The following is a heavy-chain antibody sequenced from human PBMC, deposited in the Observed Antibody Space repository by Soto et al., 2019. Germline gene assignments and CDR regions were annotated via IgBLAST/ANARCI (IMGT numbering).Heavy chain of an antibody. J-gene: IGHJ4*02. D-gene: IGHD1-26*01. CDR3: TRSKYSGSQIGAFYY. CDR2: IDTVGDA. Sequence: EVQLVESGGGLVQPGGSLRLSCAASGFTFTTYDMHWVRQAPGKGLEWVSGIDTVGDAYYPGSVKGRFTISRENAKNSLYLQMSSLRAGDTAVYYCTRSKYSGSQIGAFYYWGQGTLVTVSS. V-gene: IGHV3-13*01. CDR1: GFTFTTYD.